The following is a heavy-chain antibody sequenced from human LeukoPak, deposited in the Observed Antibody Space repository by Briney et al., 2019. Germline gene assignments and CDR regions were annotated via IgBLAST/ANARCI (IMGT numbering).Heavy chain of an antibody. CDR3: ARGLVTTVTKFDY. J-gene: IGHJ4*01. D-gene: IGHD4-17*01. CDR2: IYYSGST. CDR1: GGSISSSSYY. V-gene: IGHV4-39*07. Sequence: SETLSLTCTVSGGSISSSSYYWGWIRQPPGKGLEWIGSIYYSGSTYYNPSLKSRVTISVDTSKNQFSLKLSSVTAADTAVYYCARGLVTTVTKFDYWGQGTLVTVSS.